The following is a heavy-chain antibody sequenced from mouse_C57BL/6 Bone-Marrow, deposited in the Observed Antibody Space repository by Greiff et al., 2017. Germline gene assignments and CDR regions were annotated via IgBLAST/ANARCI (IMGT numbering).Heavy chain of an antibody. CDR3: ARYHYDYDVLYWYFDV. Sequence: VQLQQSGAELVRPGTSVKMSCKASGYTFTNYWIGWAKQRPGHGLEWIGDIYPGGGYTNYNEKFKGKATLTADKSSSPAYMQFSSLTSEDSAIYYCARYHYDYDVLYWYFDVWGTGTTVTVSS. CDR1: GYTFTNYW. V-gene: IGHV1-63*01. CDR2: IYPGGGYT. D-gene: IGHD2-4*01. J-gene: IGHJ1*03.